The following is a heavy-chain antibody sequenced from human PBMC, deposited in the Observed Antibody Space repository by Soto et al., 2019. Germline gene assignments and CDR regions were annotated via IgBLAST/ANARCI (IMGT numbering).Heavy chain of an antibody. CDR2: IYYSGST. J-gene: IGHJ4*02. CDR3: ARLLGYCSGGSCYPPYYFDY. Sequence: QLQLQESGPGLVKPSETLSLTCTVSGGSISSSSYYWGWIRQPPGKGLEWIGSIYYSGSTYYNPSIKSRVTISVDTSKNQFSLKLSSVTAADTAVYYCARLLGYCSGGSCYPPYYFDYWGQGTLVTVSS. CDR1: GGSISSSSYY. D-gene: IGHD2-15*01. V-gene: IGHV4-39*01.